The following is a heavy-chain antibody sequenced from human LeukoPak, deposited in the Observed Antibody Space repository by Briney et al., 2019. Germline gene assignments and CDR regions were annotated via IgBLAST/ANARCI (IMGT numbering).Heavy chain of an antibody. V-gene: IGHV3-23*01. CDR3: AKRGVVIRVILVGFHKEAYYFDS. D-gene: IGHD3-22*01. CDR2: ISGSGGRT. CDR1: GITLSNYG. J-gene: IGHJ4*02. Sequence: GGSLRLSCAVSGITLSNYGMSWVRQAPGKGLEWVAGISGSGGRTNYADSVKGRFTISRDNPKNTLYLQMSSLRAEDTAVYFCAKRGVVIRVILVGFHKEAYYFDSWGQGALVTVSS.